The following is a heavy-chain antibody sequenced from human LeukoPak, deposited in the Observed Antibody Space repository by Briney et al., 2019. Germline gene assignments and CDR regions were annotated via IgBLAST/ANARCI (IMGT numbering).Heavy chain of an antibody. CDR1: GGSFSGYY. CDR2: INHSGST. D-gene: IGHD2-2*01. CDR3: AHGGVVPAAMYYYYYGMDV. V-gene: IGHV4-34*01. Sequence: NASETLSLTCAVYGGSFSGYYWSWIRQPPGKGLEWIGEINHSGSTNYNPSLKSRVTISVDTSKNQFSLKLSSVTAADTAVYYCAHGGVVPAAMYYYYYGMDVWGQGTTVIVSS. J-gene: IGHJ6*02.